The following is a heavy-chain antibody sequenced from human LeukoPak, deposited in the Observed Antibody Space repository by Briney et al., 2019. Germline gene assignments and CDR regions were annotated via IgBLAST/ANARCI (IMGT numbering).Heavy chain of an antibody. CDR2: IYHSGST. J-gene: IGHJ4*02. Sequence: SETLSLTCAVSGGSISSSNWWSWVRQPPGKGLEWIGEIYHSGSTNYNPSLKSRVTISVDKSKNQFSLKLSSVTAADTAVYYCARRHSYGGNKGNFDYWGQGTLVTVSS. CDR1: GGSISSSNW. D-gene: IGHD4-23*01. CDR3: ARRHSYGGNKGNFDY. V-gene: IGHV4-4*02.